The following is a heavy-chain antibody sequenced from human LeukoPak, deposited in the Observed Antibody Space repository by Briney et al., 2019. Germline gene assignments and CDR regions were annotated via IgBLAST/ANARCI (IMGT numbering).Heavy chain of an antibody. J-gene: IGHJ2*01. CDR3: AREPDSSGTFDL. CDR2: ISSSSSTI. Sequence: GGSLRLSCAASGFTFSNYGMNLVRQAPGKGLGWVSYISSSSSTIYYADSVKGRFTISRDNSKNTLYLQMNSLRAEDTAVYYCAREPDSSGTFDLWGRGTLVTVSS. CDR1: GFTFSNYG. V-gene: IGHV3-48*01. D-gene: IGHD3-22*01.